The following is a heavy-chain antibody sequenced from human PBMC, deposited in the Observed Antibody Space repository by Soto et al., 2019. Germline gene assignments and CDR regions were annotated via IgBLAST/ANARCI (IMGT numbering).Heavy chain of an antibody. CDR3: AGSGYYHNSGMDV. D-gene: IGHD3-22*01. Sequence: QLQLQESGSGLVKPSQTLSLTCAVSGGSISSGGYSWSWIRQPPGKGLEWIGYIYHSGSTYYNPSPKSRVTIAVDRSKNQFSLKLSSVTAADTAVYYGAGSGYYHNSGMDVWGQGTTVTVSS. CDR2: IYHSGST. J-gene: IGHJ6*02. CDR1: GGSISSGGYS. V-gene: IGHV4-30-2*01.